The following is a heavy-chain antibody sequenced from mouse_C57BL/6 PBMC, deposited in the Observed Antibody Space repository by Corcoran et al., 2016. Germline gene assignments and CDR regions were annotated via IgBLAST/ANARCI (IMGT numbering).Heavy chain of an antibody. J-gene: IGHJ3*01. CDR1: SYTFTGYW. V-gene: IGHV1-9*01. CDR2: ILPGSGST. Sequence: QVQLQQSGAELMKPGASVKLSCTATSYTFTGYWIGWVKQRPGHGLEWIGEILPGSGSTNYNEKFKGKATFTADTSSNTAYMQLSSLTTEDSAIYFCARGAYYGSRDWFAYWGQGTLVTVSA. D-gene: IGHD1-1*01. CDR3: ARGAYYGSRDWFAY.